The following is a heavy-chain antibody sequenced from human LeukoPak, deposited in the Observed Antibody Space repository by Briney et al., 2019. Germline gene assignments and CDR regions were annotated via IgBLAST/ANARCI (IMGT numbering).Heavy chain of an antibody. V-gene: IGHV1-8*03. J-gene: IGHJ6*04. D-gene: IGHD2-21*01. CDR2: MNPNSGNP. CDR1: GYTFTSYD. CDR3: AQIAVLDV. Sequence: SVKVPCKPSGYTFTSYDINWLRQATRHGLKCMGLMNPNSGNPGHPPKFQDTVTITRNTAISPAYVDRSSLRSYDTAVYYCAQIAVLDVWGKGTTVTVSS.